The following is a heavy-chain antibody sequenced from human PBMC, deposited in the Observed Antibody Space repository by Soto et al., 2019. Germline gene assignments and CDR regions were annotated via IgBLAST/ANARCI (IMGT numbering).Heavy chain of an antibody. V-gene: IGHV3-48*01. CDR1: GFTFSTYS. CDR2: ISTSSNTI. CDR3: ARATVYCAGDYHPYFDY. Sequence: EVQLVESGGGLVQPGGSLRLSCTTSGFTFSTYSMNWVRQTPGKGLEWVSYISTSSNTIYYADSVKGRFTISRDNAKNSLYLQMNSLRAEDSAVYYCARATVYCAGDYHPYFDYWGQGTLVTVSS. J-gene: IGHJ4*02. D-gene: IGHD2-21*02.